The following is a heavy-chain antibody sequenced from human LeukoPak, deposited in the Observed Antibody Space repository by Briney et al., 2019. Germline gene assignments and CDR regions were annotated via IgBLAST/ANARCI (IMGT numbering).Heavy chain of an antibody. CDR1: GGSFSGYY. Sequence: PSETLSLTCAVYGGSFSGYYWSWIRQPPGKGLEWIGEINHSGSTNYNPSLKSRVTISVDTSKNQFSLKLSSVTAADTAVYYCVRTGGSFYFYYYMDVWGKGATVTVSS. D-gene: IGHD1-26*01. CDR3: VRTGGSFYFYYYMDV. CDR2: INHSGST. V-gene: IGHV4-34*01. J-gene: IGHJ6*03.